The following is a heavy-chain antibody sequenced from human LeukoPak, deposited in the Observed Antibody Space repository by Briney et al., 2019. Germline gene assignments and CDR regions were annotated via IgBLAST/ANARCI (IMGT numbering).Heavy chain of an antibody. Sequence: GGSLRLSCAASGFTFSSYGMHWVRQAPGKGLEWVALIWYDGSDKYYADSVKGRFTISRDNSKNTLHLQMNSLRAEDTAVYYCARGVEMATIPNWFDPWGQGTLVTVSS. V-gene: IGHV3-33*01. D-gene: IGHD5-24*01. J-gene: IGHJ5*02. CDR3: ARGVEMATIPNWFDP. CDR2: IWYDGSDK. CDR1: GFTFSSYG.